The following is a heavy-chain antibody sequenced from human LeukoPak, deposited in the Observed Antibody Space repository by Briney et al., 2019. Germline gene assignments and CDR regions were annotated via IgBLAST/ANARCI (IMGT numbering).Heavy chain of an antibody. Sequence: ASVKVSRKASGYTFSNYDINWVRQAPGQGLEWMGWMNPNSGNTGSAQKFQGRVTMTRSTSISTAYMELTSLRSEDTAVYYCASPTKQDTVVDQYSGSTRHYYGMDVWGQGTTVIVSS. CDR3: ASPTKQDTVVDQYSGSTRHYYGMDV. CDR1: GYTFSNYD. V-gene: IGHV1-8*01. CDR2: MNPNSGNT. D-gene: IGHD5-12*01. J-gene: IGHJ6*02.